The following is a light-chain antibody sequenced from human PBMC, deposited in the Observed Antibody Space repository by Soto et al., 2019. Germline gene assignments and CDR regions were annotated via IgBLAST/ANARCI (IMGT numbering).Light chain of an antibody. Sequence: DIQMTPSPCSLSSSLGDRVTITCQASQNINNYLNWYQQKPGRAPKLLIYDASNLEAGVPSRFRGSGSGTDFTFTISRLQPEDIATYYCQQYENLPTFGQGTRLEIK. CDR3: QQYENLPT. V-gene: IGKV1-33*01. J-gene: IGKJ5*01. CDR2: DAS. CDR1: QNINNY.